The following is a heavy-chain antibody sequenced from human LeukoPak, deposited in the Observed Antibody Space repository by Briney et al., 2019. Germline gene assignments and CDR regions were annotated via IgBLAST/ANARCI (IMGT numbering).Heavy chain of an antibody. CDR1: GGSFSGYY. CDR3: ARGSYCSSTSCYGGGDWFDP. J-gene: IGHJ5*02. CDR2: INHNGST. V-gene: IGHV4-34*01. Sequence: SETLSLTCAVYGGSFSGYYWSWIRQPPGKGLEWIGEINHNGSTTYNPALKSRGTTASDTANHQFSLKLSSVTAADTAVYYCARGSYCSSTSCYGGGDWFDPWGQGTLVSVSS. D-gene: IGHD2-2*01.